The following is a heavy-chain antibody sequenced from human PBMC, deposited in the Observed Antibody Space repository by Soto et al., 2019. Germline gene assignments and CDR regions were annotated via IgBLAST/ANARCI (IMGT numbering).Heavy chain of an antibody. CDR1: GFTFSSSG. Sequence: GGSLRLSCAASGFTFSSSGMHWVRQAPGKGLEWVAVISYDGSNKYYADSVKGRFTISRDNSKNTLYLQMNSLRAEDTAVYYCAKDRTQWEQYYYYGMDVWGQGTTVTVSS. V-gene: IGHV3-30*18. CDR3: AKDRTQWEQYYYYGMDV. CDR2: ISYDGSNK. D-gene: IGHD1-26*01. J-gene: IGHJ6*02.